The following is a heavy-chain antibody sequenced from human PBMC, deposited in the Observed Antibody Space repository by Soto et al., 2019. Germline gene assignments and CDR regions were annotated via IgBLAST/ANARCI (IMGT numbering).Heavy chain of an antibody. D-gene: IGHD5-12*01. CDR2: IKDGGYT. Sequence: QVQLQQWGAGLLKPSETLSLNCAVNGGSLSGYYWSWIRQPPGKGLEWIGEIKDGGYTNYSPSLKSRATISSDRSNNQFSLRLNSVTAADTGVYYCARDQEGVVATHWDQGALVTVSS. J-gene: IGHJ4*02. V-gene: IGHV4-34*01. CDR1: GGSLSGYY. CDR3: ARDQEGVVATH.